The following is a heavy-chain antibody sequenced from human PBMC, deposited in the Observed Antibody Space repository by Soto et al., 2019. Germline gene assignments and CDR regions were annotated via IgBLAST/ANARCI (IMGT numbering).Heavy chain of an antibody. CDR3: AILSRFWGSYRSLLVVPV. V-gene: IGHV1-69*13. CDR2: IIPIFGTA. Sequence: SVKVSCKASGGTFSSYAISWVRQAPGQGLEWMGGIIPIFGTANYAQKFQGRVTITADESTSTAYMELSSLRSEDTAVYYCAILSRFWGSYRSLLVVPVWGQGTLVTVSS. CDR1: GGTFSSYA. D-gene: IGHD3-16*02. J-gene: IGHJ4*02.